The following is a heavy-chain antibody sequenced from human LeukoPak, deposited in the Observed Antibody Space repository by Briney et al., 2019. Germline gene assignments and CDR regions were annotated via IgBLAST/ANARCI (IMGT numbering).Heavy chain of an antibody. CDR2: IYYSGST. CDR3: ARDGSGPRHYYMDV. CDR1: GGSISSHY. J-gene: IGHJ6*03. Sequence: SETLSLTCTVSGGSISSHYWSWIRQPPGKGLEWIGYIYYSGSTNYNPSLKSRVTISVDTSKNKFSLKLSSVTAADTAVYYCARDGSGPRHYYMDVWGKGTTVTVSS. D-gene: IGHD3-10*01. V-gene: IGHV4-59*11.